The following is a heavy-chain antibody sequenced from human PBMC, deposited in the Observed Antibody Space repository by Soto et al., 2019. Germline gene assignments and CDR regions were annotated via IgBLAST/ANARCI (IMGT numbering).Heavy chain of an antibody. CDR1: GFTFSDHY. D-gene: IGHD4-17*01. V-gene: IGHV3-72*01. CDR2: TRNKANSYTS. Sequence: EVQLVESGGGLVQPGGSLRLSCAASGFTFSDHYMDWVRQAPGKGLEWVGRTRNKANSYTSEYAASVKGRFTISRDDSKNSLYLQMNSLKTEDTAVYYCARENGDYVQGAFDIWGQGTMVTVSS. J-gene: IGHJ3*02. CDR3: ARENGDYVQGAFDI.